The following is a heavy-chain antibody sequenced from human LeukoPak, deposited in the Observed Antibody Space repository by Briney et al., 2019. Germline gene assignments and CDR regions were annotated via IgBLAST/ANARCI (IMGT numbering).Heavy chain of an antibody. V-gene: IGHV4-59*01. J-gene: IGHJ4*02. CDR1: GGSISTYY. CDR3: ARGRWLVNY. D-gene: IGHD6-19*01. Sequence: PSETLSLTCTVSGGSISTYYWSWIRQPVGKGLEWIGYIYYNESTNYNPSVKSRVTISADTSKNQFSLKLRSVTAADTAVYYCARGRWLVNYWGQGTLVTVSS. CDR2: IYYNEST.